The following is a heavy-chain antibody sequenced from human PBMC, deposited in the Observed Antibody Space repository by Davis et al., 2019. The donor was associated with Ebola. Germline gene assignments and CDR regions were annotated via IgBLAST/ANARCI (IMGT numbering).Heavy chain of an antibody. D-gene: IGHD2-15*01. J-gene: IGHJ5*02. CDR1: GASISSYY. CDR2: IYYSGST. V-gene: IGHV4-59*12. CDR3: ARDIDWFDP. Sequence: SETLSLTCSVSGASISSYYWSWIRQPPGKGLEWIGYIYYSGSTNYNPSLKSRVTISVDTSKNQFSLKLTSVTAGDTAAYYCARDIDWFDPWGQGTLVTVSS.